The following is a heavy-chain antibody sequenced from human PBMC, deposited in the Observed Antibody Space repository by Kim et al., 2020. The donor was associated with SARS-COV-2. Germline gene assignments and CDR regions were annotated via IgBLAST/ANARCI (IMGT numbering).Heavy chain of an antibody. CDR3: ARAPHSSGYFFDY. V-gene: IGHV4-34*01. CDR2: INHSGST. D-gene: IGHD3-22*01. CDR1: GGSFSGYY. Sequence: SETLSLTCAVYGGSFSGYYWSWIRQPPGKGLEWIGEINHSGSTNYNPSLKSRVTISVDTSKNQFSLKLSSVTAADTAVYYCARAPHSSGYFFDYWGQGTLVTVSS. J-gene: IGHJ4*02.